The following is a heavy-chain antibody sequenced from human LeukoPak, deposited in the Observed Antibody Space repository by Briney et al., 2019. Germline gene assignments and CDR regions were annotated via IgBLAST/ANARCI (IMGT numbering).Heavy chain of an antibody. Sequence: EPSETLSLTCTVSGGSISSSSYYWGWIRQPPGKGLEWIGSIYYSGSTYYNPSLKSRVTISVDTSKNQFSLKLSSVTAADTAVYYCTITIFVGAYYGMDVWGQGTTVTVSS. CDR1: GGSISSSSYY. J-gene: IGHJ6*02. V-gene: IGHV4-39*01. CDR2: IYYSGST. D-gene: IGHD3-3*01. CDR3: TITIFVGAYYGMDV.